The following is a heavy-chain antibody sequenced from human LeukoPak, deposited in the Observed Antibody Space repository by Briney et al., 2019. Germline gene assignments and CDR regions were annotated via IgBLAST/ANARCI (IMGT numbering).Heavy chain of an antibody. CDR2: IYYSGST. Sequence: SETLSLTCTVSGGSISRYYWSWIRQPPGKGPEWIGYIYYSGSTNYNPSLKSRVTISVDTSKNQFSLKLSSVTAADTAVYYCARGPVGGTTYNDGDAFDIWGQGTMVTVSS. D-gene: IGHD1-7*01. J-gene: IGHJ3*02. CDR1: GGSISRYY. CDR3: ARGPVGGTTYNDGDAFDI. V-gene: IGHV4-59*01.